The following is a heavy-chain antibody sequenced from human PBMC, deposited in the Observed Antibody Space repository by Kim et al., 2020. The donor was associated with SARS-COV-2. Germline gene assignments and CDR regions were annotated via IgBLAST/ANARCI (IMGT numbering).Heavy chain of an antibody. CDR1: GGTFSTYA. J-gene: IGHJ4*02. Sequence: SVKVSCKASGGTFSTYALSWVRQAPGQGLEWLGTIIPTFGPAIYAPSFQDRLTIVADESTKTAYMELSSLRSDDTAVYYCASYRDTSEPEYWGQGSLVTVSS. CDR3: ASYRDTSEPEY. CDR2: IIPTFGPA. D-gene: IGHD3-16*02. V-gene: IGHV1-69*13.